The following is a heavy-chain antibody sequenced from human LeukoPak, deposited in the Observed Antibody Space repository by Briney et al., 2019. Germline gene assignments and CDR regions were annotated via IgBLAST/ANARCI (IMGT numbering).Heavy chain of an antibody. CDR2: IYYSGST. CDR3: ARHADPYYYDSSGYNLDY. V-gene: IGHV4-39*01. Sequence: PSETLSLTCTVSGGSISRSSYYWGGLRQPPGKGLGWIGSIYYSGSTYYNPSLKSRVTISVDTSKNQFSLKLSSVTAADTAVYYCARHADPYYYDSSGYNLDYWGQGTLVTVSS. J-gene: IGHJ4*02. CDR1: GGSISRSSYY. D-gene: IGHD3-22*01.